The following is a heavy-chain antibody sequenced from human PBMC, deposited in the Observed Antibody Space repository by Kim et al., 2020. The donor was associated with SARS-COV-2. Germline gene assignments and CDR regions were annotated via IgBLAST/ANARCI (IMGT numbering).Heavy chain of an antibody. D-gene: IGHD3-22*01. CDR1: GGSFSGYY. J-gene: IGHJ4*02. CDR3: ASNSAPGYDSSGYYGC. CDR2: INHSGST. Sequence: SETLSLTCAVYGGSFSGYYWSWIRQPPGKGLEWIGEINHSGSTNYNPSLKSRVTISVDTSKNQFSLKLSSVTAADTAVYYCASNSAPGYDSSGYYGCWGQGTLVTVSS. V-gene: IGHV4-34*01.